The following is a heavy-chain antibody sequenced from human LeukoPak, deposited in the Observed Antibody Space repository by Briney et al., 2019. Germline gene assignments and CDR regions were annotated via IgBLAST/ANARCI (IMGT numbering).Heavy chain of an antibody. CDR1: GFTLSSYW. CDR2: IKQDGSEK. Sequence: GGSLRLSCAASGFTLSSYWMSWVRQAPGKGLEWVANIKQDGSEKYYVDSVKGRFTISRDNAKNSLYLQMNSLRAEDTAVYYCAREQQLVGNFDYWGQGTLVTVSS. V-gene: IGHV3-7*01. D-gene: IGHD6-13*01. J-gene: IGHJ4*02. CDR3: AREQQLVGNFDY.